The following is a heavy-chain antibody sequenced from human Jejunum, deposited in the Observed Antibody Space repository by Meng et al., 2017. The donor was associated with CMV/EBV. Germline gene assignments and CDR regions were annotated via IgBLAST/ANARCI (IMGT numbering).Heavy chain of an antibody. CDR2: ISAYNGNT. J-gene: IGHJ4*02. CDR3: ARVEVGITSGDY. CDR1: GYTFTNYG. V-gene: IGHV1-18*01. D-gene: IGHD1-26*01. Sequence: QAPLVQSGGEVKKPGASLKVSCKASGYTFTNYGITWVQQAPGQGLEWMGWISAYNGNTNYAQTLQGRVTMTTDTSTSTAYMELRSLRSDDTAVYYCARVEVGITSGDYWGQGTLVTVSS.